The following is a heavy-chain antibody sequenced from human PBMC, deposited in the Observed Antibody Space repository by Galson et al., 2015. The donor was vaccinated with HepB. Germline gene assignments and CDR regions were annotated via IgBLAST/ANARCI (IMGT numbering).Heavy chain of an antibody. CDR1: GYTFTAFY. CDR2: INPNSGVT. J-gene: IGHJ6*02. CDR3: ARDRDAFMASYYYYGMDV. V-gene: IGHV1-2*02. D-gene: IGHD3-3*02. Sequence: SVKVSCKASGYTFTAFYLHWVRQAPGQGLEWMGWINPNSGVTNSAQHFQGRVTMTRDTSISTIYMELSRLKSVDTAVYYCARDRDAFMASYYYYGMDVWGQGTTVTVSS.